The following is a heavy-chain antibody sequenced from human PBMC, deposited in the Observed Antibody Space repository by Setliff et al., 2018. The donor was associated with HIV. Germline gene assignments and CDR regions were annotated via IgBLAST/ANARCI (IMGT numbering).Heavy chain of an antibody. V-gene: IGHV4-34*01. CDR1: GGSFSGYY. J-gene: IGHJ4*02. Sequence: PSETLSLTCAVYGGSFSGYYWSWIRQPPGKGLEWIGKIYHSGRAYYNPSLKRRVTMSVDTSKNQFALRLSSVTAADTAVYYCARDPVITMMVGPRFYFDYWGQGILVTVSS. CDR3: ARDPVITMMVGPRFYFDY. CDR2: IYHSGRA. D-gene: IGHD3-22*01.